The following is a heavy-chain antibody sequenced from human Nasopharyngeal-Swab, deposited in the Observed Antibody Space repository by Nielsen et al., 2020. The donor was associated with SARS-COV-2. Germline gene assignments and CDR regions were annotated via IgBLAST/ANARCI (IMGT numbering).Heavy chain of an antibody. CDR3: ARGGNWDYYYGMDV. Sequence: SETLSLTCAVYGGSFSGYYWSWIRQPPGKGLEWIGEINHSGSTNYNPSLKSRVTISVDTSKNQFSLKLSPVTAADTAVYYCARGGNWDYYYGMDVWGQGTTVTVSS. V-gene: IGHV4-34*01. J-gene: IGHJ6*02. D-gene: IGHD7-27*01. CDR1: GGSFSGYY. CDR2: INHSGST.